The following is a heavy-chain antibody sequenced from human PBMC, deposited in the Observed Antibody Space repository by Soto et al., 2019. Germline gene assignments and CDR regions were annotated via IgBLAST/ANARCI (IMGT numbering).Heavy chain of an antibody. D-gene: IGHD4-17*01. CDR1: GFTFSNAW. CDR3: TTEGHYGGKLDY. Sequence: EVQLVESGGGLVKPGWSLRLSCEASGFTFSNAWMSWVRQAPGKGLEWVGRIKSKTDGGTTDYAAPVKGRFTISRDDSKNTLYLQMNSLKTEDTAVYYCTTEGHYGGKLDYWGQGTLVTVSS. J-gene: IGHJ4*02. V-gene: IGHV3-15*01. CDR2: IKSKTDGGTT.